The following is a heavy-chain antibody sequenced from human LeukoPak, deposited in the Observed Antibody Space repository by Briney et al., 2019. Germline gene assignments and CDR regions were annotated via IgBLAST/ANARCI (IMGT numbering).Heavy chain of an antibody. CDR3: ARASNVDIVATPAIDY. D-gene: IGHD5-12*01. CDR2: INPSGGST. CDR1: GYTFTSYY. J-gene: IGHJ4*02. Sequence: ASVKVSCKASGYTFTSYYMHWVRQAPGQGLEWMGIINPSGGSTSYAQKFQGRVTMTRDMSTSTVYMELSSLRSEDTAVYYCARASNVDIVATPAIDYWGQGTLVTVSS. V-gene: IGHV1-46*01.